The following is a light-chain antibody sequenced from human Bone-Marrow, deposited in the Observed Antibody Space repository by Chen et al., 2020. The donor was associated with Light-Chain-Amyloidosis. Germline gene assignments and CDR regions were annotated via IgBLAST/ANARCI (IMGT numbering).Light chain of an antibody. CDR2: KAS. CDR3: QQYSSYSFT. Sequence: DIQMTQSPYTLSASVGDRVTITCRASQSISNWLAWYQQKPGKAPHLLIYKASNLQRGVPSRFSGSGAGTEFTLTINSLQPEDFTTYYCQQYSSYSFTFGQGTKLELK. J-gene: IGKJ2*01. CDR1: QSISNW. V-gene: IGKV1-5*03.